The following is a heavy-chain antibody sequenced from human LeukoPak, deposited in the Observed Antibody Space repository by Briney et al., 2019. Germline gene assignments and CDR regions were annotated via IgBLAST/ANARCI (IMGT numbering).Heavy chain of an antibody. CDR3: ARDCSSTSCYAYDAFDI. J-gene: IGHJ3*02. Sequence: ASVKVSCKASGYTFTSYGISWVRQAPGQGLEWMGWISAYNGNTNYAQKLQGRVTMTTDTSTSTAYMELRSLRSDDTAVYYRARDCSSTSCYAYDAFDIWGQGTMVTVSS. D-gene: IGHD2-2*01. CDR2: ISAYNGNT. V-gene: IGHV1-18*01. CDR1: GYTFTSYG.